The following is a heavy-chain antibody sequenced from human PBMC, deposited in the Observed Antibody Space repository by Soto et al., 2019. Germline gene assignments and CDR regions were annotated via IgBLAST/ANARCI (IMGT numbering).Heavy chain of an antibody. J-gene: IGHJ6*02. V-gene: IGHV4-39*01. D-gene: IGHD3-10*01. CDR3: VVWFGESLYYYYGMDV. CDR2: IYYSGST. CDR1: GGSISSSSYY. Sequence: SETLSLTCTVSGGSISSSSYYWGWIRQPPGRGLEWIGSIYYSGSTYYNPSLKSRVTISVDTSKNQFSLKLSSVTAADTAVYYCVVWFGESLYYYYGMDVWGQGTTVTVSS.